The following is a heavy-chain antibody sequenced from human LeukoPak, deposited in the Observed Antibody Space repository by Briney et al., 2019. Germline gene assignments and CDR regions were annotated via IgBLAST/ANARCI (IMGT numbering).Heavy chain of an antibody. CDR1: GGTFSSYA. CDR3: ARDSRSSSSAYYFDY. Sequence: SVKVSCKASGGTFSSYAISWVRQAPGQGLEWMGGIIPIFGTANYAQKFQGRVTITTDESTSTAYMELSSLISEDTAVYYCARDSRSSSSAYYFDYWGQGTLVTVSS. CDR2: IIPIFGTA. V-gene: IGHV1-69*05. D-gene: IGHD6-6*01. J-gene: IGHJ4*02.